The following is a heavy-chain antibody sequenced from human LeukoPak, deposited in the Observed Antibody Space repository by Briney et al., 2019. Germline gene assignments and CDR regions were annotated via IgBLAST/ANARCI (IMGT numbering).Heavy chain of an antibody. CDR3: AREGLIVVARNAFDI. CDR1: GFSVSNSY. J-gene: IGHJ3*02. Sequence: GGSLRLSCAASGFSVSNSYMNWVRQAPGKGPEWVSVIYSGGSTNYADSVKGRFTISRDNSKNTLYLQMNSLRAEDTAVYYCAREGLIVVARNAFDIWGQGTMVTVSS. V-gene: IGHV3-53*05. D-gene: IGHD3-22*01. CDR2: IYSGGST.